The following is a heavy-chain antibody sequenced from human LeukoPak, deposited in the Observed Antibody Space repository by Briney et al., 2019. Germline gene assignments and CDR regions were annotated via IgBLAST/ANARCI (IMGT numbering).Heavy chain of an antibody. Sequence: SETLSLTCTVSGGSVRSGSHYWSWIRQPPGKGLEWIRYIYDSGITNYNPSLKSRVTISVDTSKNQFSLKLSSVTAADTAVYYCARETRDWYFDLWGRGTLVTVSS. CDR1: GGSVRSGSHY. CDR3: ARETRDWYFDL. V-gene: IGHV4-61*01. CDR2: IYDSGIT. D-gene: IGHD2-2*01. J-gene: IGHJ2*01.